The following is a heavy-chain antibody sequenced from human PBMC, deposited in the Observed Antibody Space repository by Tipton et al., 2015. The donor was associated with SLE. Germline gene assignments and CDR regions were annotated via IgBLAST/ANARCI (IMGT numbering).Heavy chain of an antibody. Sequence: GSLRLSCEASGFIFDDYTMHWVRQAPGKGLEWVSLISWDGGIIYYADSVKGRFTISRDNSKNSLFLQMNSLRTEDTALYHCVKDIAEVGSLGWYFDLWGRGTLVTVSS. J-gene: IGHJ2*01. V-gene: IGHV3-43*01. CDR1: GFIFDDYT. CDR2: ISWDGGII. CDR3: VKDIAEVGSLGWYFDL. D-gene: IGHD6-13*01.